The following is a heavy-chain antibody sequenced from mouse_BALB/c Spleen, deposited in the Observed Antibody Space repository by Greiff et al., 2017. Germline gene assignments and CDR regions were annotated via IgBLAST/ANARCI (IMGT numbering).Heavy chain of an antibody. CDR1: GFTFSSYA. Sequence: EVQVVESGGGLVKPGGSLKLSCAASGFTFSSYAMSWVRQTPEKRLEWVASISSGGSTYYPDSVKGRFTNARDNAKNILYLQMSSLRSEDTAKYYCARGRGAFYWYFDVWGAGTTVTVSS. CDR2: ISSGGST. CDR3: ARGRGAFYWYFDV. J-gene: IGHJ1*01. V-gene: IGHV5-6-5*01.